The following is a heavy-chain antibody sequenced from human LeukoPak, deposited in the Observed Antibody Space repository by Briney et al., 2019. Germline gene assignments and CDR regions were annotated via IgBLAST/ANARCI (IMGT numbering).Heavy chain of an antibody. J-gene: IGHJ6*03. Sequence: ASVKVSCKASGYTFTSYGISWVRQAPGQGLEWMGWISAYNGNTNYAQKLQGRVTMTTDTSTSTAYMELRRLRSDDMAVYYCAATVNYYYYMDVWGKGTTVTVSS. V-gene: IGHV1-18*03. CDR2: ISAYNGNT. CDR3: AATVNYYYYMDV. CDR1: GYTFTSYG. D-gene: IGHD4-11*01.